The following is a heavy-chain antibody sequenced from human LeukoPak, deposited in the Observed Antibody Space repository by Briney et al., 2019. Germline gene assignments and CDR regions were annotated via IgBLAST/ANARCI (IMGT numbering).Heavy chain of an antibody. CDR2: IYYSGST. CDR3: ARQGKAVAARVFDY. CDR1: GGSISSSSYY. J-gene: IGHJ4*02. D-gene: IGHD6-19*01. V-gene: IGHV4-39*01. Sequence: SETLSLTCTVSGGSISSSSYYWGWIRQPPGKGLEWIGSIYYSGSTYYNPSLKGRVTISVDTSKNQFFLKLSSVTAADTAVYYCARQGKAVAARVFDYWGQGTLVTVSS.